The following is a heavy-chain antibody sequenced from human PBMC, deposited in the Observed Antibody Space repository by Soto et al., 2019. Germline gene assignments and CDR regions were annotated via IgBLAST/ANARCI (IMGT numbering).Heavy chain of an antibody. V-gene: IGHV1-3*01. D-gene: IGHD5-12*01. CDR3: ARVHYRLIYLLFDY. Sequence: QVQLVQSGAEVEKPGASVKVSCKASGYTFDKYAIHWVRQAPGQRLEWIGWINVATGDTKYSQTLQDRVAITRDASATTVYLELYSLTSEDTAVYFCARVHYRLIYLLFDYWGQGTPVTVSS. J-gene: IGHJ4*02. CDR2: INVATGDT. CDR1: GYTFDKYA.